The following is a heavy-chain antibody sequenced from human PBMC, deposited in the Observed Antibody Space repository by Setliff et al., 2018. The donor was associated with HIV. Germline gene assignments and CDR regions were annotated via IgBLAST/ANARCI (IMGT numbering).Heavy chain of an antibody. CDR2: SRNKANSYTT. Sequence: GGSLRLSCAASGFTLSDHYIDWVRQAPGKGLEWVGRSRNKANSYTTEYAASVKGRFTISRDDSKNSLYLQMNSLKTEDTAVYYCTRQRAVAGIVIAGAFDIWGQGTMVTVSS. CDR3: TRQRAVAGIVIAGAFDI. J-gene: IGHJ3*02. V-gene: IGHV3-72*01. D-gene: IGHD6-19*01. CDR1: GFTLSDHY.